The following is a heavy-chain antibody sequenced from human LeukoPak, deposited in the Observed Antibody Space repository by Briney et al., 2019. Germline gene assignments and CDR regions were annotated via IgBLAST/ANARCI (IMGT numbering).Heavy chain of an antibody. CDR3: ARRRGSDSSSPSWFDP. CDR2: IYYSGST. J-gene: IGHJ5*02. D-gene: IGHD6-13*01. V-gene: IGHV4-59*08. CDR1: GGSISSYY. Sequence: SETLSLTCTVSGGSISSYYWSWIRQPPGKGLEWIGYIYYSGSTNYSPSLKSRVTISVDTSKNQFSLKLSSVTAADTAVYYCARRRGSDSSSPSWFDPWGQGTLVTVSS.